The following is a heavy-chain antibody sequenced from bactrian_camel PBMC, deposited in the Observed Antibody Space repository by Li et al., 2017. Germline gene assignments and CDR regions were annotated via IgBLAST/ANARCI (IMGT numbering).Heavy chain of an antibody. CDR3: ATQFLEASCARVAAIDG. D-gene: IGHD4*01. J-gene: IGHJ4*01. CDR1: GNPYSTNC. Sequence: HVQLVESGGGSVQAGGSLRLSCAASGNPYSTNCMGWFRQAPGKEREGVAAIDSDGSASYADSAKGRFTVSKDNAKNTLYLQMNSLQPEDTGKYYCATQFLEASCARVAAIDGWGQGTQVTVS. CDR2: IDSDGSA. V-gene: IGHV3S53*01.